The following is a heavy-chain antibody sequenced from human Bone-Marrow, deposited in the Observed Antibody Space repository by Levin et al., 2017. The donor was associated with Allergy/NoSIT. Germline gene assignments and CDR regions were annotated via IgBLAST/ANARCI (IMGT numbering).Heavy chain of an antibody. CDR3: ARDGGVGVSSGYYYYGMDV. Sequence: PSETLSLTCTVSGGSISSYYWSWIRQPAGKGLEWIGRIYTSGSTNYNPSLKSRVTMSVDTSKNQFSLKLSSVTAADTAVYYCARDGGVGVSSGYYYYGMDVWGQGTTVTVSS. CDR1: GGSISSYY. J-gene: IGHJ6*02. V-gene: IGHV4-4*07. D-gene: IGHD3-22*01. CDR2: IYTSGST.